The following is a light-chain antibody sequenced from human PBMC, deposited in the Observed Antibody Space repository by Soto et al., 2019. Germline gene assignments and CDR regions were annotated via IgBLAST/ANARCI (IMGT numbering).Light chain of an antibody. CDR3: QQLNSYPP. CDR1: QGISSY. J-gene: IGKJ3*01. Sequence: IQLTHSPSFLSASVGDRVTITCRASQGISSYLAWYQQKPGKAPKLLIYAASTLQSGVPSRFSGSGSGTEFTLTISSLQPEDFATYYCQQLNSYPPFGPGTKVDIK. V-gene: IGKV1-9*01. CDR2: AAS.